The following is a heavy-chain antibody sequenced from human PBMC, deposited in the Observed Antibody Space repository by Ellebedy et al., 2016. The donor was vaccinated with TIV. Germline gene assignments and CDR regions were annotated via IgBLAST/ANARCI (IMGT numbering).Heavy chain of an antibody. CDR1: GYTFTSYD. CDR2: MNPNSGNT. CDR3: ARDRGTAARSFDL. J-gene: IGHJ3*01. D-gene: IGHD2-15*01. V-gene: IGHV1-8*01. Sequence: AASVKVSCKASGYTFTSYDMNWVRQATGQGLEWMGWMNPNSGNTSYAQRFQGRVTMTRNTSINTAYLDLSSLRSEDTAVYYCARDRGTAARSFDLWGQGTVVTVSS.